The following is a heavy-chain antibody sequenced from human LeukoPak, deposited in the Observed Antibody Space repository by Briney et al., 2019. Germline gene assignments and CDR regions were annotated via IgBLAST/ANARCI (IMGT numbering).Heavy chain of an antibody. CDR1: GNYW. Sequence: GGSLRLSCAASGNYWMHWVRQAPGKGLVWVSHINSDGSWTSYADSVKGRFTISKDNAKNTVYLQMNSLRAEDTAVYYCVSFYETYWGRGTLVTFS. D-gene: IGHD2/OR15-2a*01. V-gene: IGHV3-74*01. J-gene: IGHJ4*02. CDR2: INSDGSWT. CDR3: VSFYETY.